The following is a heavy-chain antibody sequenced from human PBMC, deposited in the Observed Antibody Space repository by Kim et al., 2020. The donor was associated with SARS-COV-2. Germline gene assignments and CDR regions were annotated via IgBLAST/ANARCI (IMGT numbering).Heavy chain of an antibody. Sequence: GGSLRLSCAASGFIFKSYGMNWVRQAPGKGLEWVATIWYDGLNEDYGDSVKGRFTVARDNSKNTVSLQMNSLRVEDSAVYYCARDRRAYFYMDVWGRWTT. D-gene: IGHD3-10*01. CDR2: IWYDGLNE. V-gene: IGHV3-33*01. CDR1: GFIFKSYG. CDR3: ARDRRAYFYMDV. J-gene: IGHJ6*03.